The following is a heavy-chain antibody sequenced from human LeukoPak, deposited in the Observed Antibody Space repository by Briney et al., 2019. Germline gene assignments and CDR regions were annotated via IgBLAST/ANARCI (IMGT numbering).Heavy chain of an antibody. V-gene: IGHV3-9*01. Sequence: GGSLRLSCAASGSTFSSYAMSWVRQAPGKGLEWVSGISWNSGSIGYADSVKGRFTISRDNAKNSLYLQMNSLRAEDTALYYCAKEAAAGTTWGQGTLVTVSS. CDR3: AKEAAAGTT. D-gene: IGHD6-13*01. CDR1: GSTFSSYA. J-gene: IGHJ5*02. CDR2: ISWNSGSI.